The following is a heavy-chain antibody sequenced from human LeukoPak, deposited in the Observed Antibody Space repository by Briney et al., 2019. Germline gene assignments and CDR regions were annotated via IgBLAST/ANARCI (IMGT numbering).Heavy chain of an antibody. CDR2: IYYSGST. J-gene: IGHJ6*03. Sequence: PSETLSLTCTVAGGSISSYYWSWIRQPRGKGLGWSGYIYYSGSTNYNPSLKRRVTISVDTSKNQFSLKLSSVTAADTAVYYCARVSDSSGYYSPSEYYYYMAVWGKGTTVTVSS. CDR3: ARVSDSSGYYSPSEYYYYMAV. V-gene: IGHV4-59*01. CDR1: GGSISSYY. D-gene: IGHD3-22*01.